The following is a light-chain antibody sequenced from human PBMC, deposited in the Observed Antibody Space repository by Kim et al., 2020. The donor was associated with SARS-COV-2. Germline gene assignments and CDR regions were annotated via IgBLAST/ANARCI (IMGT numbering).Light chain of an antibody. CDR2: GAS. J-gene: IGKJ2*01. Sequence: EIVLTQSPGTLSLSLGERATLSCRASQSVSRNYLAWYQQKPGQAPRLLIYGASRRDTDIPDRFSGSGSGTDFTLTISRLEPEDFAVYFCQQHGSTPRTFGQGTKLEI. CDR3: QQHGSTPRT. CDR1: QSVSRNY. V-gene: IGKV3-20*01.